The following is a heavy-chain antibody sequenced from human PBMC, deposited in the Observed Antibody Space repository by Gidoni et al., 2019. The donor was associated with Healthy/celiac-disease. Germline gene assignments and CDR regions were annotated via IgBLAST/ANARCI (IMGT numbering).Heavy chain of an antibody. CDR2: ISYDGSNK. D-gene: IGHD2-15*01. CDR1: GFTFSSYG. CDR3: ALAPGGYCSGGSCSRAVDY. Sequence: QVQLVESGGGVVQPGSSLRLSCAASGFTFSSYGMHWVRQAPGKGLEWVAVISYDGSNKYYADSVKGRFTISRDNSKNTLYLQMNSLRAEDTAVYYCALAPGGYCSGGSCSRAVDYWGQGTLVTVSS. J-gene: IGHJ4*02. V-gene: IGHV3-30*03.